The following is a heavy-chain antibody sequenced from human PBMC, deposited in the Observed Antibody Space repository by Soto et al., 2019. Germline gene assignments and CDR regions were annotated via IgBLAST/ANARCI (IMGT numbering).Heavy chain of an antibody. V-gene: IGHV4-4*02. CDR3: AGQWAAGYGAFDP. CDR1: GGSISNNRW. CDR2: IHDRGNT. J-gene: IGHJ5*02. D-gene: IGHD3-9*01. Sequence: QVKLQESGPGLEKPSGTLALTCAVSGGSISNNRWWTWVRQAPGKGLEWIGEIHDRGNTNYNLSLKSRTTVSIGRCKNQFSPEMGAVTAADTAVYYCAGQWAAGYGAFDPWGQGTLVTVSS.